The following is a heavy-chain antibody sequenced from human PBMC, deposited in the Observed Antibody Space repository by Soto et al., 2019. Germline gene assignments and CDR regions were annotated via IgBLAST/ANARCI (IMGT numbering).Heavy chain of an antibody. V-gene: IGHV4-34*01. D-gene: IGHD4-4*01. Sequence: SETLSLTCAVYGGSFSGYYWGWIRQPPGKGLEWIGEINHSGSTNYNPSLKSRVTISVDTSKNQFSLKLSSVTAADTAVYYCARGPSNYVARWFDPWGQGTLVTVSS. CDR1: GGSFSGYY. CDR3: ARGPSNYVARWFDP. CDR2: INHSGST. J-gene: IGHJ5*02.